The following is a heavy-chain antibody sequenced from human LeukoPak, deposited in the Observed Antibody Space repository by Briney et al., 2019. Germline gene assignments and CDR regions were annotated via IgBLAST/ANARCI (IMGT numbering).Heavy chain of an antibody. CDR2: IRSDGTNE. Sequence: TGGSLRLSCAASGFSFSYYGMHWVRQAPGKGLEWVAFIRSDGTNEYSTDYVQGRFTISRDNSQNTLYLQMNSLKVEDTAVYYCAKTSFWVGSGHYYYMDVWGKGTSVTVSS. V-gene: IGHV3-30*02. CDR1: GFSFSYYG. CDR3: AKTSFWVGSGHYYYMDV. J-gene: IGHJ6*03. D-gene: IGHD3-3*01.